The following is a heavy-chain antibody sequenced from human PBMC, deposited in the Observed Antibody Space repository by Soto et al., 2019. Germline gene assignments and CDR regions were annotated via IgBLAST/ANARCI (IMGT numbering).Heavy chain of an antibody. V-gene: IGHV4-39*07. CDR1: GDSIRSANSY. D-gene: IGHD3-9*01. Sequence: SETLSLTCSVSGDSIRSANSYWGWIRLSPTKGLEWIGSITYGGSTYYNPSLKSRVTISVDTSKNQFSLKLSSVTAADTAVYYCARTVLGPDLLADAFVDYYYYMDVWGQGTTVTVSS. CDR3: ARTVLGPDLLADAFVDYYYYMDV. CDR2: ITYGGST. J-gene: IGHJ6*03.